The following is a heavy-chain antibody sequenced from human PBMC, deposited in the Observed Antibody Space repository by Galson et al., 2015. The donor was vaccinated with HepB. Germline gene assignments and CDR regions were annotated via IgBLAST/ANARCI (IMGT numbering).Heavy chain of an antibody. J-gene: IGHJ6*02. V-gene: IGHV3-11*06. D-gene: IGHD6-13*01. Sequence: SLRLSCAASGFTFSDYYMSWIRQAPGKGLEWVSYISSSSSYTNYADSVKGRFTISRDNTKNSLYLQMNSLRAEDTAVYYCAREYEVEAAAGSYGMDVWGQGTTVTVSS. CDR1: GFTFSDYY. CDR3: AREYEVEAAAGSYGMDV. CDR2: ISSSSSYT.